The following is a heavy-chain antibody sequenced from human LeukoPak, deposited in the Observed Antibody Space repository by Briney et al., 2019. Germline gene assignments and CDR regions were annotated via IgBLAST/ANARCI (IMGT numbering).Heavy chain of an antibody. V-gene: IGHV3-33*01. D-gene: IGHD5-18*01. CDR3: ARDVETLLNRMDV. Sequence: GGSLRLSCAASGFSCADFGMHWVRQAPGKGLEWVAVLWNGGFDHFYRDSVRGRFTIPRDVSKNTLYLQMDGLRADDTAVYYCARDVETLLNRMDVWGQGTTVIVSS. CDR1: GFSCADFG. CDR2: LWNGGFDH. J-gene: IGHJ6*02.